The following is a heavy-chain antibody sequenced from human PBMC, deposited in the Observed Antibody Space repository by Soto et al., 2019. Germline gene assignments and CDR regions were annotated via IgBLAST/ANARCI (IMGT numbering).Heavy chain of an antibody. Sequence: GASVKVSCKASGYTFTGNYIHWVRQAPGQGPEWMGRINPNSGGTNYAQKFQDWVTMTRDTSISTAYMELSRLRSDDTAVYYCARVNDGSSLFDYWGQGTLVTVSS. D-gene: IGHD3-10*01. V-gene: IGHV1-2*04. CDR1: GYTFTGNY. CDR2: INPNSGGT. CDR3: ARVNDGSSLFDY. J-gene: IGHJ4*02.